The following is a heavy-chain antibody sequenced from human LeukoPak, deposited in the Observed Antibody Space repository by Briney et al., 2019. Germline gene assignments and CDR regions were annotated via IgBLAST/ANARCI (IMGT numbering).Heavy chain of an antibody. CDR2: IYTSGST. J-gene: IGHJ6*02. CDR1: GGSISSYY. CDR3: ARDKYQLGYYYYGMDV. V-gene: IGHV4-4*07. Sequence: SETLSLSCTVSGGSISSYYWSWIRQPAGKGLEWIGRIYTSGSTNYNPSLKSRVTMSVDTSKNQFSLKLSSVTAADTAVYYCARDKYQLGYYYYGMDVWGQGTTVTVSS. D-gene: IGHD2-2*01.